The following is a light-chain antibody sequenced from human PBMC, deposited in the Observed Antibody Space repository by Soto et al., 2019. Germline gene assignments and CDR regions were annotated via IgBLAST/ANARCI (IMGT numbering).Light chain of an antibody. Sequence: EIVLTQSPGTLSLSPGARATLSCRASQSVRNSFLAWYQQRPGQAPRLLIYGVSSRATGIPDRFSGSGSGTDFTLTISRLEPEDFAVYYCQQYGSSPLTFGGGTKVEIK. CDR2: GVS. J-gene: IGKJ4*01. CDR3: QQYGSSPLT. CDR1: QSVRNSF. V-gene: IGKV3-20*01.